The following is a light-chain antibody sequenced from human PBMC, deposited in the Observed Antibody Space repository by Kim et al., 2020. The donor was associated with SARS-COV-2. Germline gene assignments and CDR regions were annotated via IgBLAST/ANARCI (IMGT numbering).Light chain of an antibody. J-gene: IGKJ1*01. CDR2: GAS. CDR1: QSVSSSY. Sequence: SPGERAAISCRASQSVSSSYLAWYQQKPGQAPRLLIYGASSRATGIPDRFSGSGSATDFTLTISRLEPEDFAVYYCQQYGSSPWTFGQGTKVDIK. V-gene: IGKV3-20*01. CDR3: QQYGSSPWT.